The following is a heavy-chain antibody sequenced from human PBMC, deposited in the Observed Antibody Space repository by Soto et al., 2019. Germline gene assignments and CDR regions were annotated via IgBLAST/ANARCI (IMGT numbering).Heavy chain of an antibody. CDR1: GYTFTSYC. V-gene: IGHV1-18*01. CDR3: ARDFGSGSYYGDAFDI. Sequence: ASVKVSCKASGYTFTSYCISWVRQAPGQGLEWMGWISAYNGNTNYAQKLQGRVTMTTDTSTSTAYMELRSLRSDDTAVYYCARDFGSGSYYGDAFDIWGQGTMVTVSS. J-gene: IGHJ3*02. CDR2: ISAYNGNT. D-gene: IGHD1-26*01.